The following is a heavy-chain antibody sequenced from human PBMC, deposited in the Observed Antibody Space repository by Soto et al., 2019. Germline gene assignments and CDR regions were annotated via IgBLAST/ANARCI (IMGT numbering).Heavy chain of an antibody. J-gene: IGHJ6*02. Sequence: QVQLVQSGAEVVKLGSSLKVSCKASGETFDPFAITWVRQAPGQGLEWMGGISPIFRTPDYGQKFQGRVTITADESTSTAYMELSSLRSEDTAVYYCARDKDREQLGGNYYYTLDVWGQGTTVTVSS. V-gene: IGHV1-69*12. CDR3: ARDKDREQLGGNYYYTLDV. CDR2: ISPIFRTP. D-gene: IGHD1-1*01. CDR1: GETFDPFA.